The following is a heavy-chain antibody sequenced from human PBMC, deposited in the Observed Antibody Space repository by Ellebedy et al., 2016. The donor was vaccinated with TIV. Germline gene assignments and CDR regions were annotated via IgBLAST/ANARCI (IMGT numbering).Heavy chain of an antibody. CDR1: GLSLNNDV. Sequence: GESLKISCAASGLSLNNDVMSWVRQAPGKGLEWVANIKQDGNEKNYVDSVKGRFTISRDNAKNSVSLQMNSLRAEDTAVYYCAREAISYGTSGYYFDYWGQGTLVTVSS. CDR2: IKQDGNEK. V-gene: IGHV3-7*01. J-gene: IGHJ4*02. CDR3: AREAISYGTSGYYFDY. D-gene: IGHD3-22*01.